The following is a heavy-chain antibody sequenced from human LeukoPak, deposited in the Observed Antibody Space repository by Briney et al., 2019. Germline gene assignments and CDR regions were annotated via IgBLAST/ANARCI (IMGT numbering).Heavy chain of an antibody. Sequence: SETLSLTCTVSGGSISNKYWSWIRQPPGKGLEWIGYIYYSGSTNYNPSLKSRVTISVDTSKNQFSLKLSSVTAADTAVYYCARDSSGWYHWFDPWGQGTLVTVSS. CDR1: GGSISNKY. D-gene: IGHD6-19*01. CDR3: ARDSSGWYHWFDP. CDR2: IYYSGST. V-gene: IGHV4-59*01. J-gene: IGHJ5*02.